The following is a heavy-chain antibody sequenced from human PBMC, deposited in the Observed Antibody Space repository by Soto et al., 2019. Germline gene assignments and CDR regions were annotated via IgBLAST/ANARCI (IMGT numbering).Heavy chain of an antibody. D-gene: IGHD3-10*01. J-gene: IGHJ6*03. V-gene: IGHV3-20*04. CDR2: INWNGGST. CDR3: AREYGSGSYYNEPGYMDV. CDR1: GFTFDDYG. Sequence: EVQLMESGGGVVRPGGSLRLSCAASGFTFDDYGMSWVRQAPGKGLEWVSNINWNGGSTGYADSVKGRFTISRDNAKNSLYLQMNSLRAEDTALYYCAREYGSGSYYNEPGYMDVWGKGTTVTVSS.